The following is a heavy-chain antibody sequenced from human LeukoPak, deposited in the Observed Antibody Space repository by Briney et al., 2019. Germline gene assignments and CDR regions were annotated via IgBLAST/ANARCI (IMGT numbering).Heavy chain of an antibody. CDR3: ARSRARVAAAVYYFDY. CDR1: GFTFDDYF. V-gene: IGHV3-11*01. J-gene: IGHJ4*02. D-gene: IGHD6-13*01. Sequence: GGSLRLSCAAAGFTFDDYFMGWVRQAPGKGLEWVSYITNSGYTMYYADSVRGRFTISKDNAKNSLYLHMSGLRAEDTAVYYCARSRARVAAAVYYFDYWGQGTPVTVSS. CDR2: ITNSGYTM.